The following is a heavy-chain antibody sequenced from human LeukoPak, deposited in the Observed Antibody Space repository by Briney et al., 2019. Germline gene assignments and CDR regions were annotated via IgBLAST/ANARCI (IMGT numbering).Heavy chain of an antibody. J-gene: IGHJ4*02. V-gene: IGHV3-23*01. CDR2: ISGSGGST. CDR1: GFTFSSYA. CDR3: ARAVAGTLFDY. Sequence: GGFLRLSCAASGFTFSSYAMSWVRQAPGKGLEWVSAISGSGGSTYYADSVKGRFTISRDNAKNSLYLQMNSLRAEDTAVYYCARAVAGTLFDYWGQGTLVTVSS. D-gene: IGHD6-19*01.